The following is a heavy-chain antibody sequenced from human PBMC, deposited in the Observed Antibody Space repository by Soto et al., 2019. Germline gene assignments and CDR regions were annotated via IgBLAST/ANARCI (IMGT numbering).Heavy chain of an antibody. CDR1: GGSITSHHYY. CDR3: GSGPSTTWIDN. V-gene: IGHV4-39*01. J-gene: IGHJ4*02. Sequence: QLQVQESGPGQVKPSQTLSLTCTVSGGSITSHHYYWGWIRQPPGKGLEWIGSIYSGGNTYYNPSLRSRFTIFVDTAKNLISLKLNSVTAADSAIYYCGSGPSTTWIDNWGLGTQVSVSS. CDR2: IYSGGNT. D-gene: IGHD2-2*01.